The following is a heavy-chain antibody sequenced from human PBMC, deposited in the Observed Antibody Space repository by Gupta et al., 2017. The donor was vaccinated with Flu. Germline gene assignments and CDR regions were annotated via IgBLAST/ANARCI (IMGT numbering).Heavy chain of an antibody. CDR2: NDGSGDST. CDR3: AKVKGGRAWYSSACEY. Sequence: FSLSDYAMSWVRQAPGKGLEWVSGNDGSGDSTYYADSVQGRFAISRDNSKNILYLQMKSLGAEDTAVYYWAKVKGGRAWYSSACEYWGQGTQGTVSS. V-gene: IGHV3-23*01. D-gene: IGHD2-15*01. CDR1: FSLSDYA. J-gene: IGHJ4*02.